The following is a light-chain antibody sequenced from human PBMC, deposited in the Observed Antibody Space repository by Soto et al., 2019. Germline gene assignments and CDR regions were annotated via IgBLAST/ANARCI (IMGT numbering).Light chain of an antibody. J-gene: IGKJ5*01. V-gene: IGKV3-11*01. CDR1: QSVISY. CDR2: DAS. CDR3: QQRSNWPPSIT. Sequence: EIVLTQSPATLSVSPGERATLSCRASQSVISYLAWYQQNPGQAPRLLIYDASNRATGIPARFSGSGSGTDFTLTISSLEPEDFAVYYCQQRSNWPPSITFGQWTRLENK.